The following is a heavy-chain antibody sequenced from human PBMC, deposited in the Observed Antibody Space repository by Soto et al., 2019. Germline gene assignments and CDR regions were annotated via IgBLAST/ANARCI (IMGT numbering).Heavy chain of an antibody. CDR3: ARVSSSLAEGYYYGMDV. D-gene: IGHD6-13*01. Sequence: GESLKISCKGSGYSFTSYLISWVRQMPGKGLEWMGRIDPSDSYTNYSPSFQGHVTISADKSISTAYLQWSSLKASDTAMYYCARVSSSLAEGYYYGMDVWGQGTTVTVSS. CDR1: GYSFTSYL. V-gene: IGHV5-10-1*01. J-gene: IGHJ6*02. CDR2: IDPSDSYT.